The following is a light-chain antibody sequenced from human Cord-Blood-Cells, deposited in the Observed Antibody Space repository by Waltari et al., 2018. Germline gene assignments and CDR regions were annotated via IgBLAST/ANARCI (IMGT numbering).Light chain of an antibody. CDR2: DVS. CDR1: SSDVGGYNY. V-gene: IGLV2-14*01. Sequence: QSALPQPASVSGSPGQSITISCPGTSSDVGGYNYVSWYQQHPGKAPKLMIYDVSNRPSGVSNLFSGSKSGNTASLTISGLQAEDEADYYCSSYTSSSTVVFGGGTKLTVL. J-gene: IGLJ2*01. CDR3: SSYTSSSTVV.